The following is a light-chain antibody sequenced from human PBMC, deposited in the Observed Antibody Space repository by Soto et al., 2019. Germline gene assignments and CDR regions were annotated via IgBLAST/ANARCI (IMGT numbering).Light chain of an antibody. CDR2: EVS. CDR1: SSDVGGYNY. J-gene: IGLJ2*01. CDR3: TSHAGTINLV. Sequence: QSALTQPPSASGSPVQSVTISCTGTSSDVGGYNYVSWYQQHPGKAPKLMIYEVSNRPSGVPDRFSGSKSGNTASLPVSGLQAEDEADYYCTSHAGTINLVFGGGTKLTAL. V-gene: IGLV2-8*01.